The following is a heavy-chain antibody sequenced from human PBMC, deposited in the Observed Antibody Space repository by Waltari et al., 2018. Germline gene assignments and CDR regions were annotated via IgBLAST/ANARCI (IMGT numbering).Heavy chain of an antibody. CDR1: GFKFISYA. CDR2: ISDSGVIT. Sequence: DEHLLESGGGLAQPGGSLRLSCAASGFKFISYAMSWVRQAPGTGLEWVSGISDSGVITKYADSVKGRFTVSRDNSKNTVFLHLNSLRAEDTAFYYCARHLYSIDYLELAKWGQGTLVTVSS. J-gene: IGHJ4*02. CDR3: ARHLYSIDYLELAK. V-gene: IGHV3-23*01. D-gene: IGHD3-22*01.